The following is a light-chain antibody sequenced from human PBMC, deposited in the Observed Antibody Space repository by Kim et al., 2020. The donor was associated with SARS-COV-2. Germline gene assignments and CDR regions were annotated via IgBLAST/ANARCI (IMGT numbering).Light chain of an antibody. CDR2: DVK. J-gene: IGLJ2*01. V-gene: IGLV2-14*03. CDR1: STDVGGYIF. Sequence: GQSITISCTGTSTDVGGYIFVSCYQQRPGKAPQLMIYDVKYRPSGVSNRFSGSKSVNTASLTISGLQAEDEADYYCSSYTSSHTVIFGGGTKVTVL. CDR3: SSYTSSHTVI.